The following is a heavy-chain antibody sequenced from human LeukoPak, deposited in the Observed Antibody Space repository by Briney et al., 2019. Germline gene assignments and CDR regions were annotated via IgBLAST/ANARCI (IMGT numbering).Heavy chain of an antibody. D-gene: IGHD1-26*01. V-gene: IGHV3-74*01. CDR3: ARSRYTGSHFDY. CDR2: INSDGSSL. J-gene: IGHJ4*02. Sequence: QPGGSLRLSCASSGFTFSIYWVQWVRQAPGKGRVWISRINSDGSSLSYADSVKGRFTISRDNAKNTVYLQMNSLRAEDTAVYYCARSRYTGSHFDYWGQGTLVTVSS. CDR1: GFTFSIYW.